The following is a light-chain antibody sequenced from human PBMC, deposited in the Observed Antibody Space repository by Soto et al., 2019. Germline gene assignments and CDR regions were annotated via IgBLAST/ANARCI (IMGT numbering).Light chain of an antibody. J-gene: IGKJ5*01. CDR1: HDIRNY. V-gene: IGKV1-33*01. Sequence: DTQMTQSPSSLSASVGDRVTITCQASHDIRNYLNWYQQRPGRAPKLLIYDASNLETGVPTRFSGSASGTDFTFTITGMHTADTANYYCQQYENLPYTFGQGTRLEIK. CDR3: QQYENLPYT. CDR2: DAS.